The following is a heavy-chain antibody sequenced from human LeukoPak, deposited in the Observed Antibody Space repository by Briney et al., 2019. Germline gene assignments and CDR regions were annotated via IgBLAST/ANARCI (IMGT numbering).Heavy chain of an antibody. V-gene: IGHV3-7*01. CDR1: GFTFSSYS. Sequence: GGSLRLSCAASGFTFSSYSMNWVRQAPGKGLEWVANIKQDGSEKYYVDSVRGRFTISRDNAKNSLYLQMNSLRAEDTAVYYCARITYYYDSSGYYYPLVDYWGQGTLVTVSS. CDR2: IKQDGSEK. D-gene: IGHD3-22*01. J-gene: IGHJ4*02. CDR3: ARITYYYDSSGYYYPLVDY.